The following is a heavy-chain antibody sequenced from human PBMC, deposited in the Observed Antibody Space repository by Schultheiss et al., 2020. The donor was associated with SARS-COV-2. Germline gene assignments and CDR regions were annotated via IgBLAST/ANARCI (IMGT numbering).Heavy chain of an antibody. J-gene: IGHJ6*02. D-gene: IGHD3-10*01. CDR1: GGSVTSASDH. V-gene: IGHV4-39*07. CDR3: ARVISVDEWFGEFNYGMDV. Sequence: SETLSLTCTVSGGSVTSASDHWSWIRQPPGKGLEWIGSIYYSGSTYDNPSLKSRVTISVDTSKNQFSLKLSSVTAADTAVYYCARVISVDEWFGEFNYGMDVWGQGTTVTVSS. CDR2: IYYSGST.